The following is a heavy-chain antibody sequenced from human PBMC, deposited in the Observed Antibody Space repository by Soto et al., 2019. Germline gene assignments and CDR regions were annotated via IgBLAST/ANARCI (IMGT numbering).Heavy chain of an antibody. D-gene: IGHD1-26*01. Sequence: ASVKVSCKASGYTFTSYGISWVRQAPGQGLEWMGWISAYNGNTNYAQKLQGRVTMTTDTSTSTAYMELRSLRSDDTAVYYCARDSFRPLFSGRYDAFDIWGQGTMVTVS. V-gene: IGHV1-18*01. J-gene: IGHJ3*02. CDR2: ISAYNGNT. CDR3: ARDSFRPLFSGRYDAFDI. CDR1: GYTFTSYG.